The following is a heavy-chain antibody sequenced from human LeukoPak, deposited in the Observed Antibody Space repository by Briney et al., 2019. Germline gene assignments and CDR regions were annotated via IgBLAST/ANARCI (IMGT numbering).Heavy chain of an antibody. Sequence: PGGSLRLSCAASGFTFSSYTMNWVRQAPGKGLEWVSSLSGTGRYIYYADLMKGRFTISRDIAKNSLYLQMNSLRAEDTAVYYCARSLRDAFDIWGQGTMVTVSS. V-gene: IGHV3-21*06. CDR2: LSGTGRYI. J-gene: IGHJ3*02. CDR3: ARSLRDAFDI. CDR1: GFTFSSYT.